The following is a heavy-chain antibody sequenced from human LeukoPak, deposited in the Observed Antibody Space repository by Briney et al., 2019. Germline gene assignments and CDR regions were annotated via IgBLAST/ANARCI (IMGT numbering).Heavy chain of an antibody. CDR3: ARCGAAAHKNWFDP. D-gene: IGHD6-13*01. V-gene: IGHV1-8*03. CDR2: MNPNSGNT. Sequence: GASVKVSCKASGYTFTSYDINWVRQATGQGLEWMGWMNPNSGNTGYAQKFQGRVTITRNTSISTAYMELSSLRSEDTAVYYCARCGAAAHKNWFDPWGQGTLVTVSS. CDR1: GYTFTSYD. J-gene: IGHJ5*02.